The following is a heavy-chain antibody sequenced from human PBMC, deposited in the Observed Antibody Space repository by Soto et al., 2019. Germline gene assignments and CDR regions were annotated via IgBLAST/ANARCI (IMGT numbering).Heavy chain of an antibody. V-gene: IGHV1-18*01. Sequence: QVHLVQSGAEVKKPGASVKVSCKASGYTFTSYGITWVRQAPGQGLEWMGWISAHNGNTDYAQKLQGRVIVTRATSTSTAYMELRSLISVDTAVYYCARGGYGDYWGQGALVTVSS. CDR2: ISAHNGNT. CDR1: GYTFTSYG. D-gene: IGHD1-1*01. J-gene: IGHJ4*02. CDR3: ARGGYGDY.